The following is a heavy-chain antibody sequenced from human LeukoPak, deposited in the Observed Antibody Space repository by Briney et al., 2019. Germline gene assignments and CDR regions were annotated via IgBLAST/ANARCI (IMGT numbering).Heavy chain of an antibody. CDR1: AFSFSSYS. J-gene: IGHJ6*03. V-gene: IGHV3-21*01. CDR2: ISSSSSYK. D-gene: IGHD5-24*01. CDR3: ARYRDGYNSPVADMDV. Sequence: GGSLTLACAPSAFSFSSYSTNWVRHAPGKGLEWVSSISSSSSYKYYADSVKARFTNSRDKAKNSLYLQMNSLRAEDTAVYYCARYRDGYNSPVADMDVWGKGTTVTVSS.